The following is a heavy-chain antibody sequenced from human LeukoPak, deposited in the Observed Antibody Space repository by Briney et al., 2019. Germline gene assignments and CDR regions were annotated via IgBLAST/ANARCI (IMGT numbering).Heavy chain of an antibody. CDR2: ISYLSSHV. CDR3: GRAFPPLRTSSAGDL. D-gene: IGHD3-16*01. V-gene: IGHV3-21*01. CDR1: GFTFSDYD. Sequence: NPGGSLRLSCSASGFTFSDYDMNWVSQAPGKGLEWVSSISYLSSHVYYGDSVKGRFSISRDNAKNSLYLQMNSLGAEDTAIYYCGRAFPPLRTSSAGDLWGQGILVTVSS. J-gene: IGHJ4*02.